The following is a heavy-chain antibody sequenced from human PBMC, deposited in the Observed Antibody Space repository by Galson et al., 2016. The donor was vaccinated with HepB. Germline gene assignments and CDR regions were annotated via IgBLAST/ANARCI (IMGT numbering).Heavy chain of an antibody. Sequence: SVKVSCKASGYTFVSHGISWVRQAPGQGPEWLGWISTYNSNANYVEKFQDRVTMTADTPTDTAYMELRSLRPDDTAMYFCARHLGKSSAWNNYFDSWGQGTLVVVSS. D-gene: IGHD3-22*01. CDR1: GYTFVSHG. J-gene: IGHJ5*01. CDR3: ARHLGKSSAWNNYFDS. CDR2: ISTYNSNA. V-gene: IGHV1-18*01.